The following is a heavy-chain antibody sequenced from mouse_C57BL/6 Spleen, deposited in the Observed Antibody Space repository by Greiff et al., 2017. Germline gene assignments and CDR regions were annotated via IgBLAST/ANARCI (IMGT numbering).Heavy chain of an antibody. Sequence: QVQLKQSGAELVKPGASVKISCKASGYAFSSYWMNWVKQRPGKGLEWIGQIYPGDGDTNYNGKFKGKATLTADKSSSTAYMQLSSLTSEDSAVYFCASLYDGYGRGDYWGQGTTLTVSS. CDR1: GYAFSSYW. D-gene: IGHD2-3*01. CDR2: IYPGDGDT. V-gene: IGHV1-80*01. CDR3: ASLYDGYGRGDY. J-gene: IGHJ2*01.